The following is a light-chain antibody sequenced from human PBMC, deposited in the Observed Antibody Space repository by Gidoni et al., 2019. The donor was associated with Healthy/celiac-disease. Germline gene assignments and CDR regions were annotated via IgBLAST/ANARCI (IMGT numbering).Light chain of an antibody. V-gene: IGLV3-9*01. Sequence: SYELTQPLSVSVALGQTARITCGGNNIGSKNVHWYQQKPGQAPVLDIYRDSNRPSGIPERFSGSNSGNTATLTISRAQAGDEADYYCQVWDSSTAFVVFGGGTKLTVL. J-gene: IGLJ2*01. CDR3: QVWDSSTAFVV. CDR2: RDS. CDR1: NIGSKN.